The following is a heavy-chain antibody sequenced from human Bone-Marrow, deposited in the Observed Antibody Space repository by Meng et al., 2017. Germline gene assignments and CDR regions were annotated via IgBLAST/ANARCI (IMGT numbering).Heavy chain of an antibody. V-gene: IGHV3-21*01. D-gene: IGHD4-17*01. CDR3: AGSTVTTQGGAFDI. CDR2: ISSSSSYI. Sequence: GGSLRLSCAASGFTFSSYSMNWVRQAPGKGLEWVSSISSSSSYIYYADSVKGRFTISRDNAKNSLYLQMNSRRAEDTAVYYCAGSTVTTQGGAFDIWGQGTMVTVSS. J-gene: IGHJ3*02. CDR1: GFTFSSYS.